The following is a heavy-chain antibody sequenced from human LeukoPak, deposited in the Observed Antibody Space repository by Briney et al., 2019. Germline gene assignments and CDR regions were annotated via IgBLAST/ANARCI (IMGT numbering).Heavy chain of an antibody. CDR1: GFTFSSHE. CDR2: ISYDGSNK. CDR3: ARDLEEAYSSPEEDQYYGMDV. D-gene: IGHD6-13*01. Sequence: QSGGSLRLSCAASGFTFSSHEMNWVRQAPGKGLEWVAVISYDGSNKYYADSVKGRFTISRDSSKNTLYLQMNSLRAEDTAVYYCARDLEEAYSSPEEDQYYGMDVWGQGTTVTVSS. V-gene: IGHV3-30-3*01. J-gene: IGHJ6*02.